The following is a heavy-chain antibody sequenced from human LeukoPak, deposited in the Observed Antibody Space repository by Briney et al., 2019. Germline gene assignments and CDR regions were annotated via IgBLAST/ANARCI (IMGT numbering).Heavy chain of an antibody. V-gene: IGHV3-23*01. CDR3: AKVRGTESTATDY. CDR1: GFTFSRFP. CDR2: ITGGGDSI. Sequence: EGSLRLSCAASGFTFSRFPMSWLRQAPGKVLEWVSAITGGGDSIYYADSVKGRFTISRDNSKNTLYLQMNSLRAEDTAIYYCAKVRGTESTATDYWGQGTLVTVSS. J-gene: IGHJ4*02.